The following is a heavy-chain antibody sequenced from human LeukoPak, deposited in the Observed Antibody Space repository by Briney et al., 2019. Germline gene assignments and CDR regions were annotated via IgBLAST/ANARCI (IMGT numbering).Heavy chain of an antibody. CDR1: GGSISSSSYY. J-gene: IGHJ4*02. Sequence: SETLSLTCTVSGGSISSSSYYWGWIRQPPGKGLEWIGSIYYSGSTYYNPSLKSRVTISVDRSKNQFSLKLSSVTAADTAVYYCARDQGAAAPVWGQGTLVTVSS. CDR3: ARDQGAAAPV. CDR2: IYYSGST. V-gene: IGHV4-39*07. D-gene: IGHD6-13*01.